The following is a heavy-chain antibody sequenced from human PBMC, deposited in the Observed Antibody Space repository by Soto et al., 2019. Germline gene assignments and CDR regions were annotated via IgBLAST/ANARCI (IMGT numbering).Heavy chain of an antibody. Sequence: KESGPTLVKPTQTLTLTCTFSGFSLSTSGVGVGWIRQPPGKALEWLALIYWDDDKRYSPSLKSRLTITKDTSKNQVVLTMTNMDPVDTATYYCAHRRGYYDSSGYWFDPWGQGTLVTVSS. CDR1: GFSLSTSGVG. CDR2: IYWDDDK. J-gene: IGHJ5*02. CDR3: AHRRGYYDSSGYWFDP. V-gene: IGHV2-5*02. D-gene: IGHD3-22*01.